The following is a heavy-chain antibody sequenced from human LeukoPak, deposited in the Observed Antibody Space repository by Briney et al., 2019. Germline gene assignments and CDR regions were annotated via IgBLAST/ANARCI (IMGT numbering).Heavy chain of an antibody. CDR1: GYIFSSND. CDR2: MNPNSGDT. CDR3: ARGPFGWGSFLDH. V-gene: IGHV1-8*01. Sequence: ASVKVSCKASGYIFSSNDINWVRQAAGQGLEWMGWMNPNSGDTGYTQKFQGRVAMTRSTSITTAYMELSSLRSEDTAVYYCARGPFGWGSFLDHWGQGTRVTVSS. D-gene: IGHD3-10*01. J-gene: IGHJ4*02.